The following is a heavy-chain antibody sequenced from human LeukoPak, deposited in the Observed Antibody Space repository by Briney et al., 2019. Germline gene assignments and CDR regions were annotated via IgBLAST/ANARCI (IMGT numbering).Heavy chain of an antibody. V-gene: IGHV1-18*01. Sequence: ASVKVSCKTSGYRFTSYGISWVRQAPGQGLEWMGWVSTYNDKKDYAQKFQGRVIMTTDTSTTTAYMELGSLRSDDTAVYYCARYSGSYAFDYWGQGTLVTVSS. D-gene: IGHD1-26*01. CDR1: GYRFTSYG. CDR3: ARYSGSYAFDY. CDR2: VSTYNDKK. J-gene: IGHJ4*02.